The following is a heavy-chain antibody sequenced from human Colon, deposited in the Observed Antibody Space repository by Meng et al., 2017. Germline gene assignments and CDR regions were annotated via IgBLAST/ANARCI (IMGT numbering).Heavy chain of an antibody. CDR1: GGPFSGYY. J-gene: IGHJ4*02. Sequence: SETLSLTCAVYGGPFSGYYWSWIRQPPGKGLEWIGEINHSGSTNYNPSLKSRVTISVDTSKNQFSLKLSSVTAADTAVYYCAQGWGVFDYWGQGTLVTVSS. CDR2: INHSGST. V-gene: IGHV4-34*01. CDR3: AQGWGVFDY. D-gene: IGHD3-16*01.